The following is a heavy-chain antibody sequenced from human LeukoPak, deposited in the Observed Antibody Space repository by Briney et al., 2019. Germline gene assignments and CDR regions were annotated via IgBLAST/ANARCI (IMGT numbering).Heavy chain of an antibody. CDR2: IYPGDSDT. J-gene: IGHJ4*02. D-gene: IGHD5-12*01. CDR1: GYSFTSYW. Sequence: GESLKISCKGSGYSFTSYWIGWVRQMPGKGLEWMGIIYPGDSDTRYSPSFQGQVSISVDKSISTAYLQWNSLKASDTAMYYCARSTSGYVKSLVDYGGQGTLVTVSS. CDR3: ARSTSGYVKSLVDY. V-gene: IGHV5-51*01.